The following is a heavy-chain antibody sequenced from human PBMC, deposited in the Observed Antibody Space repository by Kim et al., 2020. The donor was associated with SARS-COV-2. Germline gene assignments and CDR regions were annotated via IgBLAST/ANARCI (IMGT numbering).Heavy chain of an antibody. CDR3: AREIRFLGQGNAFDI. CDR2: IYYSGST. D-gene: IGHD3-3*01. V-gene: IGHV4-31*03. Sequence: SETLSLTCTVSGGSISSGGYYWSWIRQHPGKGLEWIGYIYYSGSTYYNPSLKSRVTISVDTSKNQFSLKLSSVTAADTAVYYCAREIRFLGQGNAFDIWGQGTMVTVSS. J-gene: IGHJ3*02. CDR1: GGSISSGGYY.